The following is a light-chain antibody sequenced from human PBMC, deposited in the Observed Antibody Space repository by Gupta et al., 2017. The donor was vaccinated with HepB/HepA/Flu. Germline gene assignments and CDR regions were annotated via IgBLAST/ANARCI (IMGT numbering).Light chain of an antibody. V-gene: IGLV8-61*01. CDR1: SGSVSTSYY. J-gene: IGLJ3*02. CDR3: VLYMGNGISV. CDR2: TTN. Sequence: TVVTQEPSFSVSPGGTVTLTCGLSSGSVSTSYYPSWYQQTPGQAPRTLIYTTNTRSSGVPDRFSGSILGNKAALTITGAQADDESVYYCVLYMGNGISVFGGGTKLTVL.